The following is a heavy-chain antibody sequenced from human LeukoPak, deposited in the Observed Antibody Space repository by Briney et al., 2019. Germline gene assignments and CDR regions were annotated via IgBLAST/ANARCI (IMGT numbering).Heavy chain of an antibody. Sequence: PSETLSLTCAVYGGSFSGYYWSWIRQPPGKGLEWIGEINHSGSTNYNPSLKSRVTISVDTSKNQFSLKLSSVTAADTAVYYCARGRKRITIFGVEKLPLDYWGQGTLVTVSS. V-gene: IGHV4-34*01. CDR1: GGSFSGYY. CDR3: ARGRKRITIFGVEKLPLDY. J-gene: IGHJ4*02. CDR2: INHSGST. D-gene: IGHD3-3*01.